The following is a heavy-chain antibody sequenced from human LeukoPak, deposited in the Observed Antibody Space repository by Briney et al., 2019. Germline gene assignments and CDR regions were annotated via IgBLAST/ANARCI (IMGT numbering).Heavy chain of an antibody. V-gene: IGHV1-18*01. CDR1: GYTFTSYG. Sequence: ASVKVSCKASGYTFTSYGISWVRQAPGQGLEWMGWISAYNGNTNYAQKLQGRVTMSTDTSTSTAYMELRSLRSDDTAVYYCARALLAATYGSGSYYADYWGQGTLVTVSS. D-gene: IGHD3-10*01. J-gene: IGHJ4*02. CDR3: ARALLAATYGSGSYYADY. CDR2: ISAYNGNT.